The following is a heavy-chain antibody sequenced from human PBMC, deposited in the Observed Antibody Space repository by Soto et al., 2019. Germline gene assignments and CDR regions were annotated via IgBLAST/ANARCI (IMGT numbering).Heavy chain of an antibody. V-gene: IGHV3-21*01. CDR3: ARDKAFTWYYYDRAPWFDP. CDR2: ISSSSSYI. CDR1: GFTFSSYS. D-gene: IGHD3-22*01. Sequence: GGSLRLSCAASGFTFSSYSMNWVRQAPGKGLEGVSSISSSSSYIYYADSVNGRFTISRDNAKNSLYLQMNSLRAEDTAVYYCARDKAFTWYYYDRAPWFDPWGRGTLVTVSS. J-gene: IGHJ5*02.